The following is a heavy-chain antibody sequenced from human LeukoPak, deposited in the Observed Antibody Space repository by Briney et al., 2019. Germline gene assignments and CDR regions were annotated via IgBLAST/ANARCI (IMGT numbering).Heavy chain of an antibody. J-gene: IGHJ4*02. CDR2: IYTSGST. CDR1: GGSISSYY. CDR3: ARAGDSSGYEYYFDY. D-gene: IGHD3-22*01. Sequence: SETLSLTCTVSGGSISSYYWSWIRQPAGKGLEWIGHIYTSGSTDYNPSLKSRVTMSVDMSTNQFSLKLSSVTAADTAVYYCARAGDSSGYEYYFDYWGQGTLVTVSS. V-gene: IGHV4-4*07.